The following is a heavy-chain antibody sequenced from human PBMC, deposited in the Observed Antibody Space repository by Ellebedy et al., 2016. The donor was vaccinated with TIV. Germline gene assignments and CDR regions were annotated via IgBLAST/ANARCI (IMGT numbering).Heavy chain of an antibody. Sequence: SETLSLXXAVYGGSFSGYYWSWIRQPPGKGLEWIGEINHSGSTNYNPSLKSRVTISVDTSKNQFSLKLSSVTAADTAVYYCARLEYSSSSEYFDYWGQGTLVTVSS. CDR2: INHSGST. CDR1: GGSFSGYY. J-gene: IGHJ4*02. CDR3: ARLEYSSSSEYFDY. D-gene: IGHD6-6*01. V-gene: IGHV4-34*01.